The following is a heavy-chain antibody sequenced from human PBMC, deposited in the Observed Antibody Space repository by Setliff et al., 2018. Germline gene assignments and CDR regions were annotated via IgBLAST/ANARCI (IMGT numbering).Heavy chain of an antibody. Sequence: PGGSLRLSCEASGFTFSGYSMNWVRQAPGKGLEWVSYISTTGTTIYADSVKGRFTISRDNVKNSLFLQMNSLRAEDTAVYYCVRDLHWGFDYWGLGTLVTVSS. CDR1: GFTFSGYS. V-gene: IGHV3-48*01. D-gene: IGHD7-27*01. CDR3: VRDLHWGFDY. CDR2: ISTTGTTI. J-gene: IGHJ4*02.